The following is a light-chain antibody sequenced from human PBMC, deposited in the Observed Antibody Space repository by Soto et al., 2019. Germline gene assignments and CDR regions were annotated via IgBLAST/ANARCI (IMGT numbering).Light chain of an antibody. V-gene: IGLV2-14*01. CDR3: SSYISSSIDYV. J-gene: IGLJ1*01. Sequence: QSALTQPASVPGSPGQSITISCTGTSSDVGGYNYVSWYQQHPGKAPKLMIYEVSNRPSGVSNRFSGSKSGNTASLTISGLQAEDEADYYCSSYISSSIDYVFGTGTKVTVL. CDR2: EVS. CDR1: SSDVGGYNY.